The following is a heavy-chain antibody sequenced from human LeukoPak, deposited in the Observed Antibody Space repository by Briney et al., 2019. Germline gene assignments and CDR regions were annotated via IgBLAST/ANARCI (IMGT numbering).Heavy chain of an antibody. CDR2: IYYSGST. CDR3: ARAARRVGATFDY. CDR1: GCSISSYY. D-gene: IGHD1-26*01. J-gene: IGHJ4*02. V-gene: IGHV4-59*01. Sequence: SETLSLTCTASGCSISSYYLSWIRQPPGKGLEWIWYIYYSGSTNYNPSLKNRLTISVDTYTNQFPLKLSTVPAADAAVYYRARAARRVGATFDYWGQGTLVTVCS.